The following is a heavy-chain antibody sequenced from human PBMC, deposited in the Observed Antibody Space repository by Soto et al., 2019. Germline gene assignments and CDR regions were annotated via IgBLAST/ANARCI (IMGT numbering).Heavy chain of an antibody. J-gene: IGHJ4*02. CDR1: GFTFSSYA. Sequence: GGSLRLSCAASGFTFSSYAMSWVRQAPGKGLEWVSAISGSGGSTYYADSVKGRFTISRDNSKNTLYLQMNSLRAEDTAVYYCAKAPGYSSGWYVYYFDYWGQGTLVTVSS. V-gene: IGHV3-23*01. CDR2: ISGSGGST. CDR3: AKAPGYSSGWYVYYFDY. D-gene: IGHD6-19*01.